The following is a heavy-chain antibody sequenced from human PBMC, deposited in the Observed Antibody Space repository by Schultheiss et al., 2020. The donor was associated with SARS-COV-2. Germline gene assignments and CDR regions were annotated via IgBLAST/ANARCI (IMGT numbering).Heavy chain of an antibody. V-gene: IGHV4-61*01. D-gene: IGHD1/OR15-1a*01. Sequence: SETLSLTCTVSGGSVSSGSYCWSWIRQPPGKGLEWIGEIYHSGSTNYNPSLKSRVTISVDTSKNQFSLKLSSVTAADTAVYYCARATGQQPFDYWGQGTLVTVSS. CDR1: GGSVSSGSYC. CDR3: ARATGQQPFDY. J-gene: IGHJ4*02. CDR2: IYHSGST.